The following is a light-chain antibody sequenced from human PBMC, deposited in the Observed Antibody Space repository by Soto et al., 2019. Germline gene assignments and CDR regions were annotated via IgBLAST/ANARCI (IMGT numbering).Light chain of an antibody. CDR1: QNIGTW. CDR2: KAS. CDR3: QQRSDWIT. J-gene: IGKJ5*01. Sequence: DIKMTQSPSTLSASVGDRVTITCRAGQNIGTWLAWYQQKPGKAPNLLIYKASSLHSGVPSRFSGSGSGSEFTLTISSLQSEDFAVYYCQQRSDWITFGQGTRLEIK. V-gene: IGKV1-5*03.